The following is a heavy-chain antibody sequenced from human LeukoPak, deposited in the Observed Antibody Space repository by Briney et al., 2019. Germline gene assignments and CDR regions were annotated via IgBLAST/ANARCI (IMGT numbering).Heavy chain of an antibody. J-gene: IGHJ4*02. D-gene: IGHD6-19*01. CDR3: ARDTVAPLDY. CDR1: EVTFSSYA. V-gene: IGHV1-69*13. Sequence: ASVKVSCKASEVTFSSYAISWVRQAPGQGLEWMGGIIPMFGTTNYAQKFQGRVTITADESTSTAYVELSSLRSEDTAIYYCARDTVAPLDYWGQGTLVTVSS. CDR2: IIPMFGTT.